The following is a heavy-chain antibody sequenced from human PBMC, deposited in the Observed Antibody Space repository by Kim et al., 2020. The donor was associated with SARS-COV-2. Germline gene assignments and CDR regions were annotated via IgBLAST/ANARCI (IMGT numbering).Heavy chain of an antibody. CDR1: GFTFSSYG. J-gene: IGHJ6*02. D-gene: IGHD3-10*01. Sequence: WGSLRLSCAASGFTFSSYGMHWVRQAPGKGLEWVAVISYDGSNKYYADSVKGRFTISRDNSKNTLYLQMNSLRAEDTAVYYCAKVESVNGSGSYYNYYYYGMDVWGQGTTVTVSS. V-gene: IGHV3-30*18. CDR2: ISYDGSNK. CDR3: AKVESVNGSGSYYNYYYYGMDV.